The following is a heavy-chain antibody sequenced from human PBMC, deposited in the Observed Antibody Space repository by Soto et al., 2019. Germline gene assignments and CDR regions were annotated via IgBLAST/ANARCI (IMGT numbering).Heavy chain of an antibody. CDR1: GGSISSGGYY. CDR3: ARVFSDSSSFFDP. Sequence: SETLSLTCTVSGGSISSGGYYWSWIRQHPGKGLEWIGYIYYSGSTYYNPSFKSRVTISVDTSKNQFSLKLSSVTAADTAVYYCARVFSDSSSFFDPWGQGTLVTVSS. D-gene: IGHD6-13*01. V-gene: IGHV4-31*03. J-gene: IGHJ5*02. CDR2: IYYSGST.